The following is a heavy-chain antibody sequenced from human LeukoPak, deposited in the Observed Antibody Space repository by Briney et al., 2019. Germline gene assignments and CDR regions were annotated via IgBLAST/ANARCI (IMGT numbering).Heavy chain of an antibody. D-gene: IGHD3-22*01. J-gene: IGHJ4*02. Sequence: GGSLRLSCAASGFTFSSYAMHWVRQAPGKGLEWVAVISYDGSNKYYADSVKGRFTISRDSSKNTLYLQMNSLRAEDTAVYYCARGHTNPPYYYDSTLQPLDYWGQRTLVTVSS. CDR2: ISYDGSNK. CDR3: ARGHTNPPYYYDSTLQPLDY. CDR1: GFTFSSYA. V-gene: IGHV3-30-3*01.